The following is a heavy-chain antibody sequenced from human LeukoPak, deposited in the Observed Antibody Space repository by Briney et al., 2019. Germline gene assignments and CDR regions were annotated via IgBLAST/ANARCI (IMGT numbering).Heavy chain of an antibody. Sequence: GGSLRLSCAASGFTFSSYWMSWVRQAPGKGLEWVANIKQDGSEKYYVDSVKGRFTISRDKAKNSLFLQMNSLRAEDTAAYYCARLLAYCGGDCPTTNFDYWGQGTLVTVSS. CDR3: ARLLAYCGGDCPTTNFDY. V-gene: IGHV3-7*01. CDR2: IKQDGSEK. J-gene: IGHJ4*02. CDR1: GFTFSSYW. D-gene: IGHD2-21*01.